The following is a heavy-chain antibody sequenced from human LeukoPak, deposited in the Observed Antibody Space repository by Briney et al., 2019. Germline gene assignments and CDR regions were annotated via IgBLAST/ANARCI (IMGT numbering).Heavy chain of an antibody. CDR3: TTDTFGARDS. V-gene: IGHV3-74*01. J-gene: IGHJ4*02. CDR2: INEDGSST. D-gene: IGHD3-10*01. Sequence: GGSLRLSCAASGYTFSRYWMHWVRQGPGKGLVWVSRINEDGSSTSYAESVRGRSTISRDNAKNTLYLQMNSLRAEDAAVYYCTTDTFGARDSWGQGTLVTVSS. CDR1: GYTFSRYW.